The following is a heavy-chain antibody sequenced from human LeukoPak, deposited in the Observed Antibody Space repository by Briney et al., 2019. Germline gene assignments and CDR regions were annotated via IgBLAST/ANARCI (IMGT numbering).Heavy chain of an antibody. CDR3: TRNRGLDV. CDR2: IKPEGSEK. CDR1: GFTFSSFW. D-gene: IGHD6-25*01. J-gene: IGHJ6*02. Sequence: GGSLRLSCAASGFTFSSFWMTWVRQAPGKGLEWVANIKPEGSEKYYVDSVKGRFTISRDNAKNSLYLQMNSLRAEDTAGDYCTRNRGLDVWGQGTTVTVSS. V-gene: IGHV3-7*01.